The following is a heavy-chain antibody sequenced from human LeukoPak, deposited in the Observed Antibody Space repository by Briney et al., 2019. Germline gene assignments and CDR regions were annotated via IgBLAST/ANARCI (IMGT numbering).Heavy chain of an antibody. Sequence: GGSLRLSCAASGFTFSSYEMNWVRQAPGKGLEWVSYISSSGRTMYYADSVKGRFTFSRDNAKNSLYPQMNSLRVEDTAVYYCAKDPGCTSGVCYTFFDYWGQGTLVTVSS. CDR2: ISSSGRTM. CDR3: AKDPGCTSGVCYTFFDY. V-gene: IGHV3-48*03. J-gene: IGHJ4*02. D-gene: IGHD2-8*01. CDR1: GFTFSSYE.